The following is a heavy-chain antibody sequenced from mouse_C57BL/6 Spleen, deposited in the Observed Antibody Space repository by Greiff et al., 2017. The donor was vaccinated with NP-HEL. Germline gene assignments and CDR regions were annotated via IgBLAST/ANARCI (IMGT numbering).Heavy chain of an antibody. CDR3: AREEGITTVVEGDY. D-gene: IGHD1-1*01. CDR1: GYTFTSYG. Sequence: QVQLQQSGAELARPGASVKLSCKASGYTFTSYGISWVKQRTGQGLEWIGEIHPRSGNTYYNEKFKGKATLTADKSSSTAYMELRSLTSEDSAVYFCAREEGITTVVEGDYWGQGTTLTVSS. V-gene: IGHV1-81*01. J-gene: IGHJ2*01. CDR2: IHPRSGNT.